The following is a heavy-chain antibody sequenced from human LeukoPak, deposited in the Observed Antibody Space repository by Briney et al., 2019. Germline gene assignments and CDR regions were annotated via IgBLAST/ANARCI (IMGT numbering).Heavy chain of an antibody. CDR2: IRRNSDGGTI. V-gene: IGHV3-15*07. CDR3: ATDFYDTT. J-gene: IGHJ5*02. CDR1: GFTFSDAW. D-gene: IGHD3-22*01. Sequence: GGSLRLSCATSGFTFSDAWMNWVRQAPGKGLEWVGRIRRNSDGGTIDYAAPVKGRFALSRGDSKNTLYLHMSSLQTEDTAVYYCATDFYDTTWGQGTLVTVSS.